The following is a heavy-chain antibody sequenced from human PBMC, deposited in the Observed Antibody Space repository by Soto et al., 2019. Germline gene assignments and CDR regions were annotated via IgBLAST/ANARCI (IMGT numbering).Heavy chain of an antibody. D-gene: IGHD2-21*02. CDR2: INAGNGNT. V-gene: IGHV1-3*01. J-gene: IGHJ4*02. Sequence: VASVKVSCKASGYIFTNYAMHWVRQAPGQRLEWMGWINAGNGNTKYSQKFQGRVTITRDTSASTAYMELSSLRSEDTAVYYCARAWVVVTAPDYWGQGTLVTVSS. CDR3: ARAWVVVTAPDY. CDR1: GYIFTNYA.